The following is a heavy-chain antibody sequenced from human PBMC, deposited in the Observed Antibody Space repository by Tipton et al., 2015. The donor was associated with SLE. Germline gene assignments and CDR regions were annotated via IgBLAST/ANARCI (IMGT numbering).Heavy chain of an antibody. V-gene: IGHV4-34*01. J-gene: IGHJ4*02. D-gene: IGHD5-18*01. CDR2: INHSGST. CDR1: GGSFSGYY. Sequence: TLSLTCAVYGGSFSGYYWSWIRQPPGRGLEWIAEINHSGSTNYNPSLKSRVTISVDTSKNQFPLKLSSVTAADTAVYYCARGYSSFDYWGQGTLVTVSS. CDR3: ARGYSSFDY.